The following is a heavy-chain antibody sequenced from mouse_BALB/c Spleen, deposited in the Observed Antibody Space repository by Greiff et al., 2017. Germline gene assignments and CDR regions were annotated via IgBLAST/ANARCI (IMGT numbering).Heavy chain of an antibody. CDR2: ISTYYGDA. CDR1: GYTFTDYA. CDR3: AREAHAMDY. D-gene: IGHD3-2*02. J-gene: IGHJ4*01. V-gene: IGHV1S137*01. Sequence: QVQLQQSGAELVRPGVSVKISCKGSGYTFTDYAMHWVKQSHAKSLEWIGVISTYYGDASYNQKFKGKATMTVDKSSSTAYIELARLTSEDSAIYYCAREAHAMDYWGQGTSVTVSS.